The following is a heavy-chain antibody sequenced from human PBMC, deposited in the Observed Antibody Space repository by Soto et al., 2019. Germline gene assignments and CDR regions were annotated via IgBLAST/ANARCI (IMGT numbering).Heavy chain of an antibody. V-gene: IGHV4-59*08. D-gene: IGHD2-2*01. Sequence: PSETLSLTCSVSGGSISSYYWSWIRQPPGKGLEWIGYIYYSGNTYYNPSLKSRVMISVDTSKNQFSLKVTSVTAADTAVYYCARLGGYCSSTSCYGYYGMDVWGQGTTVTVSS. CDR2: IYYSGNT. CDR1: GGSISSYY. CDR3: ARLGGYCSSTSCYGYYGMDV. J-gene: IGHJ6*02.